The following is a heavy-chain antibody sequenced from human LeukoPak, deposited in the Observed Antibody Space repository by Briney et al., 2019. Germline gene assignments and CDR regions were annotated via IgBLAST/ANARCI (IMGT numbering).Heavy chain of an antibody. J-gene: IGHJ4*02. V-gene: IGHV3-30-3*01. D-gene: IGHD6-13*01. CDR2: ISYDGSNK. CDR1: GFTFSSYA. CDR3: ARDLQQLELTSDY. Sequence: GGSLRLSCAASGFTFSSYAMHWVRQAPGKGLEWVAVISYDGSNKYYADSVKGRLTISRDNSKNTLYLQMNSLRAEDTAVYYCARDLQQLELTSDYWGQGTLVTVSS.